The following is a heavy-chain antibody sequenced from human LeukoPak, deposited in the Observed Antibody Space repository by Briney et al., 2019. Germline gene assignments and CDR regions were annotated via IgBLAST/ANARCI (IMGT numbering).Heavy chain of an antibody. CDR1: GFTFSNYA. CDR3: AARALANCGGGCYSYYFDY. CDR2: ISGSGGNT. J-gene: IGHJ4*02. Sequence: PGGSLRLSCAASGFTFSNYAMSWVRQPPGKGLEWVSGISGSGGNTNYAYSVKGRFTISRDNSMNTLYLQMNSLRDEDTAVYYCAARALANCGGGCYSYYFDYWGQGTLVTVSS. D-gene: IGHD2-21*02. V-gene: IGHV3-23*01.